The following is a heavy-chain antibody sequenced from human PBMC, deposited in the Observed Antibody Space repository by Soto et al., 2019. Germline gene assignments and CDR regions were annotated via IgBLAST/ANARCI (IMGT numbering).Heavy chain of an antibody. CDR1: GFTFSTYT. CDR3: AREWSISVAAPGY. D-gene: IGHD6-19*01. J-gene: IGHJ4*02. V-gene: IGHV3-30-3*01. CDR2: LSNNGINT. Sequence: QVELVESGGGVVQPGRSLRLSCAASGFTFSTYTMYWVRQAPGKGLEWVAGLSNNGINTYYADSVKGRFTMSRDNSKKTLYLEMNSLRPEDTAVYYCAREWSISVAAPGYWGQGTLVIVSS.